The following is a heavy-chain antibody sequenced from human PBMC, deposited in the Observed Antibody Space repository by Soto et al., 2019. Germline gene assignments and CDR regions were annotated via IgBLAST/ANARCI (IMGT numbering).Heavy chain of an antibody. J-gene: IGHJ4*02. Sequence: ASVKVSCKTSGYTFTTYGITWVLQAPGQGLEWLGWITTYNSNTNYAQNLHGRLTMTIDASTSTAYMELRSLRSDDTAVYYCARGCGGDCRLFDYWGQGTLVTVSS. CDR3: ARGCGGDCRLFDY. V-gene: IGHV1-18*04. CDR1: GYTFTTYG. CDR2: ITTYNSNT. D-gene: IGHD2-21*02.